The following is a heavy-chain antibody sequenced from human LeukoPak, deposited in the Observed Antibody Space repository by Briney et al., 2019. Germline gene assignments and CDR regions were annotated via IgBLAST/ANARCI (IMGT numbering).Heavy chain of an antibody. V-gene: IGHV4-59*01. CDR1: GGSISSYY. D-gene: IGHD4-23*01. Sequence: PSETLSLTCTVSGGSISSYYWSWIRQPPGKGLEWIGYIYYSGSTNYNPSLKSRVTISVDTSKNQFSLKLSSVTAADTAVYYCARDGGNDWYFDLWGRGTLVTVSS. CDR3: ARDGGNDWYFDL. CDR2: IYYSGST. J-gene: IGHJ2*01.